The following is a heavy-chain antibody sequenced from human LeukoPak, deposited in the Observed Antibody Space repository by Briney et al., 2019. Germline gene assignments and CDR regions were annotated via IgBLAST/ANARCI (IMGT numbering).Heavy chain of an antibody. CDR3: ARDRGYPDSFNI. CDR1: GFTFGPFW. V-gene: IGHV3-74*01. J-gene: IGHJ3*02. CDR2: INNDGSTK. D-gene: IGHD3-10*01. Sequence: GGSLRLSCAASGFTFGPFWMHWVRQTPGKGLVWISHINNDGSTKVYADSVKGRFTISRDNAKNTLYLQMNSLRADDTAVYYCARDRGYPDSFNIWGEGTMVTVSS.